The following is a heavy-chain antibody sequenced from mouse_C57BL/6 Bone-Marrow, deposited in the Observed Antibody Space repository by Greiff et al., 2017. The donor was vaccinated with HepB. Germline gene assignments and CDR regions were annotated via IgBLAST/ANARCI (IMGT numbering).Heavy chain of an antibody. J-gene: IGHJ2*01. Sequence: VQLQESGAELVRPGASVKLSCKASGYTFTDYYINWVKQRPGQGLEWIARIYPGSGNTYYNEKFKGKATLTAEKSSSTAYMQLSSLTSEDSAVYFCARSTNYYGSSPFDYWGQGTTLTVSS. CDR2: IYPGSGNT. D-gene: IGHD1-1*01. CDR3: ARSTNYYGSSPFDY. CDR1: GYTFTDYY. V-gene: IGHV1-76*01.